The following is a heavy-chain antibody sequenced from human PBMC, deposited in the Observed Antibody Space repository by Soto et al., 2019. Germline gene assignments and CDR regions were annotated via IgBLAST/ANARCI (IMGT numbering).Heavy chain of an antibody. V-gene: IGHV1-69*13. J-gene: IGHJ5*02. CDR2: IIPIFGTA. D-gene: IGHD2-2*01. Sequence: ASVKVSCKASGGTFSSYAISWVRQAPGQGLEWMGGIIPIFGTANCAQKFQGRVTITADESTSTAYMELSSLRSEDTAVYYCARQAHCSSTSCPLVNWFDPWGQGTLVTVSS. CDR3: ARQAHCSSTSCPLVNWFDP. CDR1: GGTFSSYA.